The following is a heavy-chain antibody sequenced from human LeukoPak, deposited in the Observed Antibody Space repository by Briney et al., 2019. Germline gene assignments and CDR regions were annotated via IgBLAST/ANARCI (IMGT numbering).Heavy chain of an antibody. V-gene: IGHV3-30*02. Sequence: GGSLRLSCAASGFTFSSYGMHWVRQAPGKGLEWVAFIRYDGSNKYYADSVKGRFTISRDNSKNTLYLQMNSLRAEDTAVYYCARDRSLVVAARPDYWGQGTLVTVSS. D-gene: IGHD2-15*01. J-gene: IGHJ4*02. CDR3: ARDRSLVVAARPDY. CDR1: GFTFSSYG. CDR2: IRYDGSNK.